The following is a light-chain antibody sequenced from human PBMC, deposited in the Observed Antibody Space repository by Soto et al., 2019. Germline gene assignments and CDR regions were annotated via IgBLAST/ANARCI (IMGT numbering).Light chain of an antibody. CDR1: QSISSY. CDR2: AAS. Sequence: DIQMTQSPSSLSASVGDRVTITCRASQSISSYLNWYQQKPGKAPKLLIYAASSLQSGVPSRFSGSGSGTDFTLTISSLQPEDSATYYCQQYYSYPLTFGGGTKV. CDR3: QQYYSYPLT. V-gene: IGKV1-39*01. J-gene: IGKJ4*01.